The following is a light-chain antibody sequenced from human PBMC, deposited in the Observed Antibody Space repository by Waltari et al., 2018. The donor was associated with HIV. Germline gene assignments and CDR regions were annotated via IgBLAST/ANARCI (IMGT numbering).Light chain of an antibody. Sequence: DIQLTQSPSSLSASLGERVTITCRASQSISTYLNWYQQNPGKAPKLLIYAASSLQSGVPSRFSGSGSGTDFTLTISSLEPEDFATYYCQQSYTLAFGQGTKVEFK. CDR1: QSISTY. CDR3: QQSYTLA. J-gene: IGKJ1*01. CDR2: AAS. V-gene: IGKV1-39*01.